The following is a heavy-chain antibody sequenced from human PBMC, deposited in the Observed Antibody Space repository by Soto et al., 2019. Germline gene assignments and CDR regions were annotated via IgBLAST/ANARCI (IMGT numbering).Heavy chain of an antibody. CDR2: IYYSGST. V-gene: IGHV4-59*12. CDR3: AREQWLNNWFDP. D-gene: IGHD6-19*01. Sequence: SETLSLTCTVSGGSISSYYWSWIRQPPGKGLEWIGYIYYSGSTNYNPSLKSRVTISVYTSKNQFSLKLSSVTAADTAVYYCAREQWLNNWFDPWGQGTLVTVSS. J-gene: IGHJ5*02. CDR1: GGSISSYY.